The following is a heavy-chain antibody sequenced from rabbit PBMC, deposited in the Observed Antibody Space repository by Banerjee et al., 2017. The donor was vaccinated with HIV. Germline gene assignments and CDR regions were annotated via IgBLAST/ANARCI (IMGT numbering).Heavy chain of an antibody. V-gene: IGHV1S40*01. CDR1: GFDLSNYYY. J-gene: IGHJ4*01. Sequence: QSLEESGGDLVKPGASLTLTCTASGFDLSNYYYMCWVRQAPGKGLEWIACIYTGDGNTYYASWAKGRFTISKTSSTTVTLQMSSLTAADTATYFCARRGGGDAGYGGATFDLWGPGTLVTVS. D-gene: IGHD6-1*01. CDR2: IYTGDGNT. CDR3: ARRGGGDAGYGGATFDL.